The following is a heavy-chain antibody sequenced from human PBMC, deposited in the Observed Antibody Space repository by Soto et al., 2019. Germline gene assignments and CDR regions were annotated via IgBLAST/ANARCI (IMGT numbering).Heavy chain of an antibody. CDR1: GFTFSSYS. D-gene: IGHD3-3*01. CDR2: ISSSSSYI. Sequence: EVQLVESGGGLVKPGGSLRLSCAASGFTFSSYSMNWVRQAPGKGLEWVSSISSSSSYIYYADSVKGRFTISSDNAKNSLYLQMNSLRAEDTAVYYCARDYDPGGDDAFDIWGQGTMVTVSS. CDR3: ARDYDPGGDDAFDI. V-gene: IGHV3-21*01. J-gene: IGHJ3*02.